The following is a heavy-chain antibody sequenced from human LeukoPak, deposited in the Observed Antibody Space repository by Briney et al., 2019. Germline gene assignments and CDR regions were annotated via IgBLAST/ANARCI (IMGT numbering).Heavy chain of an antibody. D-gene: IGHD6-19*01. CDR2: MNPNSGNT. J-gene: IGHJ4*02. CDR1: GYTFTSYD. V-gene: IGHV1-8*01. Sequence: ASVKVSCKASGYTFTSYDINWVRQATGQGLEWMGWMNPNSGNTGCAQKFQGRVTMTRNTSISTAYMELSSLRSEDTAVYYCARGLPPPPWGAVAGIDDYWGQGTLVTVSS. CDR3: ARGLPPPPWGAVAGIDDY.